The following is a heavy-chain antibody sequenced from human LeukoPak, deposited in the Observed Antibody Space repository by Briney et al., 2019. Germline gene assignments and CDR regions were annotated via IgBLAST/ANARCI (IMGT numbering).Heavy chain of an antibody. CDR2: IYYSGST. Sequence: SETLSLTCTVSGGSISSGGYYWSWIRQHPGKGLEWIGYIYYSGSTYYNPSLKSRVTISVDTSKNQFSLKLSSVTAADTAVYYCARILEPTRLRYFDWLSKGYFDYWGQGTLVTVSS. D-gene: IGHD3-9*01. CDR3: ARILEPTRLRYFDWLSKGYFDY. CDR1: GGSISSGGYY. V-gene: IGHV4-31*03. J-gene: IGHJ4*02.